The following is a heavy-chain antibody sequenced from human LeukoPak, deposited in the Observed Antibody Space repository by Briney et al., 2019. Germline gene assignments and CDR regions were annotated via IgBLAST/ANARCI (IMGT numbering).Heavy chain of an antibody. CDR3: ARHTLVGARNAFGI. V-gene: IGHV4-59*08. D-gene: IGHD1-26*01. CDR1: GGSTSSYY. CDR2: MYYSGNT. Sequence: KSSETLSLTCNVSGGSTSSYYWSWIRQPPGKGLEWIGYMYYSGNTNYNPSLKSRVTTSVDTSKNQFSLKLSSVTAADTAVYYCARHTLVGARNAFGIWGQGTMVTVSS. J-gene: IGHJ3*02.